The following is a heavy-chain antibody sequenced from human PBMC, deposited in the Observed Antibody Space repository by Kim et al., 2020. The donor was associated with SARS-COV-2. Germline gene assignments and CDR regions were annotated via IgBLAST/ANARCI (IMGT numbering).Heavy chain of an antibody. V-gene: IGHV5-10-1*01. CDR2: IDPTDSYT. CDR3: ARHPIHVPPQNPDSDGELAY. J-gene: IGHJ4*02. Sequence: GESLKISCQASGYTFTNYWITWVRQLPGKGLDWMGKIDPTDSYTEYNPSFRGHVSISADKSKTTAYLQWSSLRASDTATYYCARHPIHVPPQNPDSDGELAYWGQGPSVTVSA. D-gene: IGHD4-17*01. CDR1: GYTFTNYW.